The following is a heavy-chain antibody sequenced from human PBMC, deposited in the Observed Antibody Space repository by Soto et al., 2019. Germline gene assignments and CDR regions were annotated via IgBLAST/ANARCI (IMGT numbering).Heavy chain of an antibody. D-gene: IGHD6-19*01. J-gene: IGHJ4*02. V-gene: IGHV3-64*01. CDR3: ARGRVEDSSGWATYFDY. CDR1: GFTFSGYS. Sequence: EVQLVESGGGLVQPGGSLRLSCAASGFTFSGYSMFWVRQAPGKGLEYVSAINTNGVNTFYAKSVKGRFTISRDYSKNTMYLQMGSLIAEDMAVYYCARGRVEDSSGWATYFDYWGQGTLVTVSS. CDR2: INTNGVNT.